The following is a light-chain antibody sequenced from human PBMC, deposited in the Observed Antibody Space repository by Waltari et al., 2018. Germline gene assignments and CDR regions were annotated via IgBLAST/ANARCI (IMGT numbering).Light chain of an antibody. CDR2: ETS. V-gene: IGKV3-20*01. CDR1: QSIRKY. J-gene: IGKJ1*01. CDR3: QKYERLPAT. Sequence: EIMLTQSPATLSLSPGERATLSCRASQSIRKYLARYQQKPGQAPMLLIYETSRRATGSPDRFSGSGSGTDFSLTISRLEPEDFAVYYCQKYERLPATFGQGTKVEFK.